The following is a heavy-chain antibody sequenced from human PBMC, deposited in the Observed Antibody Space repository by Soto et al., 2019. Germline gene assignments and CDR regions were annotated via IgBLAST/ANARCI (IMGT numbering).Heavy chain of an antibody. Sequence: GGSLGLSCAASGFTFSGAWMNWVRQAPGKGLEWVSYISSSSSTIYYADSVKGRFTISRDNAKNSLYLQMNSLRDEDTAVYYCAIDRVGDFWSGYSHFDYWGQGTLVTAPQ. D-gene: IGHD3-3*01. CDR3: AIDRVGDFWSGYSHFDY. V-gene: IGHV3-48*02. J-gene: IGHJ4*02. CDR2: ISSSSSTI. CDR1: GFTFSGAW.